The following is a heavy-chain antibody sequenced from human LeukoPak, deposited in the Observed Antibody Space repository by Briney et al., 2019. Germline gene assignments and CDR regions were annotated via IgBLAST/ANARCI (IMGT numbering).Heavy chain of an antibody. CDR3: TRDYVTPGTTGTTSPLDH. CDR2: IIESGNDK. J-gene: IGHJ4*02. Sequence: GGSLRLSCAASGFSFGTFVMSWVRQAPGKGLEWVSRIIESGNDKHYADSVKGRFTISRDNFKDTLYLQMNSLRADDTAVYYCTRDYVTPGTTGTTSPLDHWGQGILVTVSS. V-gene: IGHV3-23*01. D-gene: IGHD1-7*01. CDR1: GFSFGTFV.